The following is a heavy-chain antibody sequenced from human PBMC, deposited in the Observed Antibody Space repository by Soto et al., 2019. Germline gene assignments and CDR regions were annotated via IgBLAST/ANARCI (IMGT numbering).Heavy chain of an antibody. Sequence: QLQLQESGPGLVKPSETLSLTCAVSGASISSEQSWSWLRQPPGKGLEWMGEIHHSGSTNNNPSLKSRGTMSVDKSKNQFSLMLSSVTAADTAVYYCARSFGWYAIDQWGQGTLVTVSS. CDR1: GASISSEQS. CDR3: ARSFGWYAIDQ. V-gene: IGHV4-4*02. CDR2: IHHSGST. D-gene: IGHD6-19*01. J-gene: IGHJ1*01.